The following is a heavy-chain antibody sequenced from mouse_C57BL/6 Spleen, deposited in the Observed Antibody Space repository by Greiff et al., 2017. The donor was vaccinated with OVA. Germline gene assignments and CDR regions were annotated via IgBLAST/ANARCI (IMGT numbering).Heavy chain of an antibody. J-gene: IGHJ1*03. Sequence: QVQLQQPGAELVMPGASVKLSCKASGYTFTSYWMHWVKQRPGQGLEWIGEIDPSDSYTNYNQKFKGKSTLTVDKSSSTAYMQLSSLTSEDSAVYYCARHYGSGYWYFDVWGTGTTVTVSS. CDR2: IDPSDSYT. D-gene: IGHD1-1*01. CDR3: ARHYGSGYWYFDV. CDR1: GYTFTSYW. V-gene: IGHV1-69*01.